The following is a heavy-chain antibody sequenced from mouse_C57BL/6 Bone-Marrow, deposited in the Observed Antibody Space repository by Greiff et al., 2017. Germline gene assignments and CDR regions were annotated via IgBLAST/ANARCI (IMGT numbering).Heavy chain of an antibody. CDR1: GYTFTSYW. V-gene: IGHV1-59*01. J-gene: IGHJ3*01. CDR3: ARSVLRMAY. D-gene: IGHD1-2*01. Sequence: QVQLQQPGAELVRPGTSVKLSCKASGYTFTSYWMHWVKQRPGQGLEWIGVIDPSDSYTNYNQKFKGKATLTVDTSSSTAYMQLSSLTSEDAAVYYCARSVLRMAYWGQGTLVTVSA. CDR2: IDPSDSYT.